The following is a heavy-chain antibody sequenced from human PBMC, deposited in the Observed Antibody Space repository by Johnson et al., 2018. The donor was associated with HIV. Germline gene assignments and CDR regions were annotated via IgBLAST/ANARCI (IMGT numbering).Heavy chain of an antibody. Sequence: VQLVESGGGLVQPGGSLRLSCTVSGFSVSYNYMSWVRQAPGKGLEWVSVIYSGGSTYYANSVKGRFTISRDNSKNTLYLQMGSLRAEDMAVYYCARARGDFWSGYPAFDIWGQGTMVTVSS. CDR1: GFSVSYNY. V-gene: IGHV3-66*01. CDR3: ARARGDFWSGYPAFDI. D-gene: IGHD3-3*01. CDR2: IYSGGST. J-gene: IGHJ3*02.